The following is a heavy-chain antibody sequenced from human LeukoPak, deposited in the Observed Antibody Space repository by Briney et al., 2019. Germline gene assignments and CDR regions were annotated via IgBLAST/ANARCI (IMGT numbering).Heavy chain of an antibody. CDR3: ARASTPYCSGGSCYSYFQH. CDR1: GGTFSSYA. V-gene: IGHV1-69*06. D-gene: IGHD2-15*01. CDR2: IIPIFGTA. J-gene: IGHJ1*01. Sequence: ASVKVSCKASGGTFSSYAISWVRQAPGQGLEWMGGIIPIFGTANYAQKFQGRVTITADKSTSTAYMELSSLRSEDTAVYYCARASTPYCSGGSCYSYFQHWGQGTLGTASS.